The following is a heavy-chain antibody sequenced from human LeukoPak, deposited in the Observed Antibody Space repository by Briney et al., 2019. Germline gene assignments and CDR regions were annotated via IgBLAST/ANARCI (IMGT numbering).Heavy chain of an antibody. CDR2: IYYSGST. V-gene: IGHV4-31*03. CDR3: ARARPYGLGRLYWFDP. D-gene: IGHD3-10*01. Sequence: SETLSLTCTVSGGSISSGGYYWSWIRQHPGKGLEWIGYIYYSGSTYYNPSLKSRVTISVDTSKNQFSLKLSSVTAADTAVYYCARARPYGLGRLYWFDPWGQGTLVTVSS. CDR1: GGSISSGGYY. J-gene: IGHJ5*02.